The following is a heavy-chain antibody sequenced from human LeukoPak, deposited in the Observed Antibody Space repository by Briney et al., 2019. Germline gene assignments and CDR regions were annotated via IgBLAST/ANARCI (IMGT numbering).Heavy chain of an antibody. D-gene: IGHD3-10*01. CDR2: INHSGST. CDR3: ARVKSYYGSGSYCFDY. Sequence: SETLSLTCAVYGGSFSGYYWSWIRQPPGKGLEWIGEINHSGSTNYNPSLKSRVTISVDTSKNQFSLKLSSVTAGDTAVYYCARVKSYYGSGSYCFDYWGQGTLVTVSS. CDR1: GGSFSGYY. V-gene: IGHV4-34*01. J-gene: IGHJ4*02.